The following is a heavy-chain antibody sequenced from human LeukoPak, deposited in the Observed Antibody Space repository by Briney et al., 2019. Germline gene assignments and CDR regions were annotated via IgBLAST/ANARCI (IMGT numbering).Heavy chain of an antibody. CDR1: GFSFTNYA. D-gene: IGHD2-21*01. CDR3: AKGSSLLLWWGPRAQYYFDY. CDR2: TSYDGSNT. Sequence: PGRSLRLSCTASGFSFTNYALHWVRQAPGKGLEWVAVTSYDGSNTYYADSVKGRFTISRDNSKNTLYLQMNSLRAEDTAVYYCAKGSSLLLWWGPRAQYYFDYWGQGTLVTVSS. J-gene: IGHJ4*02. V-gene: IGHV3-30*04.